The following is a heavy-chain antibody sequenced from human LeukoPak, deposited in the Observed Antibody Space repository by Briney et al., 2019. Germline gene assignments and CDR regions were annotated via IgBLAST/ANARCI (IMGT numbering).Heavy chain of an antibody. CDR1: GYTFTSYG. CDR2: ISGYNGNT. J-gene: IGHJ4*02. D-gene: IGHD3-10*01. V-gene: IGHV1-18*01. Sequence: ASVKVPCKASGYTFTSYGISWVRQAPGQGLEWMGWISGYNGNTNYAQKVQGRVTMTTGTSTSTAYMELRSLRSDDTAVYYCARADYYGSGSYSYYYFDFWGQGTLVTVSS. CDR3: ARADYYGSGSYSYYYFDF.